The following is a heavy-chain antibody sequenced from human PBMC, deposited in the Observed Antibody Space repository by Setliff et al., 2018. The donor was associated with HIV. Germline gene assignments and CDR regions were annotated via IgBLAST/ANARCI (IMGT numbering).Heavy chain of an antibody. Sequence: PGGSLRLSCAASRFDFNNYWMCWVRQAPGKGLEWVANIGQDGSEKNYVDSVKGRFTISRDNAKNSMDLQMNSLRAEDTAVYYCAKVFAYGIDGFDIWGQGTLVTVSS. V-gene: IGHV3-7*03. CDR1: RFDFNNYW. J-gene: IGHJ3*02. CDR3: AKVFAYGIDGFDI. CDR2: IGQDGSEK. D-gene: IGHD4-17*01.